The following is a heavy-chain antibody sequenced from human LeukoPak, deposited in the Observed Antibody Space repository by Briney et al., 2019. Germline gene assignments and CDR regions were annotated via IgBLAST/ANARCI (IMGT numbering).Heavy chain of an antibody. CDR3: ARSIAVAGTELDY. J-gene: IGHJ4*02. Sequence: GGSLRLSCAASGFTFSSYGMHWVRQAPGKGLEWVAVIWYDGSNKYYADSVKGRFTISRDNSKNTLYLQMNSLRAEDAAVYYCARSIAVAGTELDYWGQGTLVTVSS. CDR1: GFTFSSYG. V-gene: IGHV3-33*01. CDR2: IWYDGSNK. D-gene: IGHD6-19*01.